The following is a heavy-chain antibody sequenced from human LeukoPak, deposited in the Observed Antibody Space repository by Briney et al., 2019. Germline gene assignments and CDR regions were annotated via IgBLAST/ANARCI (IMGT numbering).Heavy chain of an antibody. D-gene: IGHD3-22*01. J-gene: IGHJ4*02. Sequence: PGGSLRLSCAASGFTLSDYYMSWIRQAPGKGLEWVSYISSSGSTIYYADSVKGRFTISRDNAKNSLYLQMNSLRAEDTAVYYCARGYYDSSGYYYFDYWGQGTLVTVSS. CDR2: ISSSGSTI. CDR1: GFTLSDYY. CDR3: ARGYYDSSGYYYFDY. V-gene: IGHV3-11*04.